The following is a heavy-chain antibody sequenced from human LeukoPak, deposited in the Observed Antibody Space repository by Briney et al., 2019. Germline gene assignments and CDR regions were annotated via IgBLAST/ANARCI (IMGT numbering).Heavy chain of an antibody. Sequence: GGSLRLSCAASGFTFSSYAMSWVRQAPGKGLEWVSAISGCGGSTYYADSVKGRFTISRDNSKNTLYLQMNSLRAEDTAVYYCAKCRSMVRGVSYWYFDLWGRGTLVTVSS. J-gene: IGHJ2*01. D-gene: IGHD3-10*01. CDR1: GFTFSSYA. CDR3: AKCRSMVRGVSYWYFDL. CDR2: ISGCGGST. V-gene: IGHV3-23*01.